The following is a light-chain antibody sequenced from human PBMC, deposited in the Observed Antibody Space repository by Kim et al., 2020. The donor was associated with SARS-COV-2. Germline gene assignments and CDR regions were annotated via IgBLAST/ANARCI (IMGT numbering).Light chain of an antibody. CDR1: RSNIGRNS. CDR3: AAWDDSLNVV. J-gene: IGLJ2*01. V-gene: IGLV1-44*01. Sequence: PGQRVTISCSGTRSNIGRNSVNWYQQFPGTAPKILIYSNDQRSSGVPDRISGSKSGTVASLAISDLRSEDEAEYFCAAWDDSLNVVFGGGTQLTVL. CDR2: SND.